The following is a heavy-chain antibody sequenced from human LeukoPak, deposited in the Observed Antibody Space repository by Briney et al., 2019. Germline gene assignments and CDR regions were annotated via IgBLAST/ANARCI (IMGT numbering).Heavy chain of an antibody. D-gene: IGHD6-19*01. CDR1: GFTFSSYG. Sequence: GGSLRLSCAASGFTFSSYGMHWVRQAPGKGLEWVAVIWCDGSNKYYADSVKGRFTISRDNSKNTLYLQMNSLRAEDTAVYYCAREGGPYSSGWYTIIDYWGQGTLVTVSS. CDR3: AREGGPYSSGWYTIIDY. J-gene: IGHJ4*02. V-gene: IGHV3-33*01. CDR2: IWCDGSNK.